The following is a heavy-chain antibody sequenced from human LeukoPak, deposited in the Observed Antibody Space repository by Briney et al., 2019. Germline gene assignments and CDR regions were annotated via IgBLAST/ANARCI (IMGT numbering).Heavy chain of an antibody. CDR3: ARCPDDFWSGYHYGMDV. J-gene: IGHJ6*02. V-gene: IGHV1-18*01. CDR1: GYTFTSYG. CDR2: ISAYHGNT. D-gene: IGHD3-3*01. Sequence: ASVKVSCKASGYTFTSYGISWVRQAPGQGLEWMGWISAYHGNTNYEQKLQGRVTMTTDTSTSTAYMELRSLRSDDTAVYYCARCPDDFWSGYHYGMDVWGQGTTVTVS.